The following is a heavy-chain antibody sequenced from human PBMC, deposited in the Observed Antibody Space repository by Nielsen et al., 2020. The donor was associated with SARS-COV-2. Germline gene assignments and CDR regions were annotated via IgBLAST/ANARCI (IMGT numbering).Heavy chain of an antibody. Sequence: GESLKISCAASGFTFSSYAMSWVRQAPGKGLEWVSAISGSGGSTYYADSVKGRFTISRDNSKNTLYLQMNGLRAEDTAVYYCARAGQSIAVAGFFDYWGQGTLVTVSS. D-gene: IGHD6-19*01. CDR1: GFTFSSYA. CDR2: ISGSGGST. V-gene: IGHV3-23*01. CDR3: ARAGQSIAVAGFFDY. J-gene: IGHJ4*02.